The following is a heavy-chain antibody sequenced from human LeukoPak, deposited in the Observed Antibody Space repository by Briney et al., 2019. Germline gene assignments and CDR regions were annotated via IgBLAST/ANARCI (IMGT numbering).Heavy chain of an antibody. CDR2: IYYSGST. J-gene: IGHJ5*02. CDR3: ARVPSNILTGSAFDP. CDR1: GGSISSGGYY. D-gene: IGHD3-9*01. Sequence: SQTLSLTCTVSGGSISSGGYYWSWIRQHPGKGLEWIGYIYYSGSTYYNPSLKSRVTISVDTSKNQFSLKLSSVTAADTAVYYCARVPSNILTGSAFDPWGQGTLVTVSS. V-gene: IGHV4-31*03.